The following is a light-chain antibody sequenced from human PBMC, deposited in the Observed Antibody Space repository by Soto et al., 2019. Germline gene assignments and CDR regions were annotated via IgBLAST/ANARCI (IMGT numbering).Light chain of an antibody. J-gene: IGLJ1*01. V-gene: IGLV2-8*01. Sequence: QSVLTQPPSASGSPGQSVTISCTGTSSDIGAYKYVAWYQQHPGKAPKLMIFDVSQRPSGVPDRFSGSKSGTSASLAISGLRSDDEADYFCATWDDSLNGFYVFGTGTKVTVL. CDR2: DVS. CDR3: ATWDDSLNGFYV. CDR1: SSDIGAYKY.